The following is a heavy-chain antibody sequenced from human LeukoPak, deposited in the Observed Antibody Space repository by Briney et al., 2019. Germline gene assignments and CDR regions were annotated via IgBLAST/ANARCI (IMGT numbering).Heavy chain of an antibody. J-gene: IGHJ4*02. CDR3: TSSLDFWSGYYTDY. CDR2: IKSKTDGGTT. CDR1: GFTFSNAW. Sequence: PGGSLRLSCAASGFTFSNAWMSWVRQAPGKGLEWVGRIKSKTDGGTTDYAAPVKGRFTISRDDSKNTLYLQMNSLKTEDTAVYYCTSSLDFWSGYYTDYWGQGTLVTVSS. D-gene: IGHD3-3*01. V-gene: IGHV3-15*01.